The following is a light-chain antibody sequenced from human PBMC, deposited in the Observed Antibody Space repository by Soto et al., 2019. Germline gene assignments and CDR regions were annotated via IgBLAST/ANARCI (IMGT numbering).Light chain of an antibody. J-gene: IGKJ1*01. CDR3: HQYGSSWT. Sequence: EIVMTQSPATLSVSPGERATLSCRASQSVSSYLAWFQQKPGQAPRPLIYGISNRASGIPDRFSGSGSGTDFTLTISRLEPEDFAVYYCHQYGSSWTFGQGTKVDIK. V-gene: IGKV3-20*01. CDR1: QSVSSY. CDR2: GIS.